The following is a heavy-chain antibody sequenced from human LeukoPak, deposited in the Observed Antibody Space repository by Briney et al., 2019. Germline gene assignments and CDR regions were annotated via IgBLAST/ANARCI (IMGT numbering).Heavy chain of an antibody. CDR1: GYTFTGYY. CDR3: ARGDFDWPDYYYYYMDV. Sequence: GASVNVSSKASGYTFTGYYMHWVRQAPGQGLEWMGWINPNSGGTNYAQKFQGRVTMTRDTSISTAYMELSRLRSDDTAVYYCARGDFDWPDYYYYYMDVWGKGTTVTVSS. D-gene: IGHD3-9*01. CDR2: INPNSGGT. V-gene: IGHV1-2*02. J-gene: IGHJ6*03.